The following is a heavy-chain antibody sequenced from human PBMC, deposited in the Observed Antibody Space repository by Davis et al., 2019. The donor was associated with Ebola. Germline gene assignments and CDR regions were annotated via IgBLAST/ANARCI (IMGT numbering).Heavy chain of an antibody. V-gene: IGHV1-18*01. CDR3: ARDRGMSTFGGNLDY. CDR1: GGTFSSYA. CDR2: ISAYNDNT. D-gene: IGHD3-16*01. J-gene: IGHJ4*02. Sequence: ASVKVSCKASGGTFSSYAISWVRQAPGQGLERMGWISAYNDNTNYAQKLQGRVTMTTDTSTSTAYMELRRLRSDDTAVYYCARDRGMSTFGGNLDYWGQGTLVTVSS.